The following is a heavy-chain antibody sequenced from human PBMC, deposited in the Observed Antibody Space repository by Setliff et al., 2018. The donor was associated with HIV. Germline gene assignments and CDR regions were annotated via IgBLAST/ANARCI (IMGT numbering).Heavy chain of an antibody. CDR1: GYTFANYY. CDR2: INPTSGST. Sequence: ASVKVSCKASGYTFANYYMDWVRQAPGQVLEWMAKINPTSGSTDYIQRFQGRVTVTRDTSTSTVYMELSSLRPDDTAIYYCARGRVGGTGYYFDSWGQGTLVTV. D-gene: IGHD6-19*01. CDR3: ARGRVGGTGYYFDS. J-gene: IGHJ4*02. V-gene: IGHV1-46*01.